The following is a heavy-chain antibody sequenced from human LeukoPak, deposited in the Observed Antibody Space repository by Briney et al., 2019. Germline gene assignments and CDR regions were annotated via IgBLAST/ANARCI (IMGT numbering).Heavy chain of an antibody. J-gene: IGHJ4*02. CDR2: IYYSGST. CDR3: AREVYGDFDY. CDR1: GGSISSYY. Sequence: PSETLSLTCTVSGGSISSYYWSWIRQPPGKGLEWIGYIYYSGSTNHNPSLKSRVTISVDTSKNQFSLKLSSVTAADTAVYYCAREVYGDFDYWGQGTLVTVSS. D-gene: IGHD4-17*01. V-gene: IGHV4-59*01.